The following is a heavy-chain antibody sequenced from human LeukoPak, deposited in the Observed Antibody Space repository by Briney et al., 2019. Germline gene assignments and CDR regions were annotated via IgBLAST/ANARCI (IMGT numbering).Heavy chain of an antibody. Sequence: GGSLRLSCAASGFTFSSYAMSWVRQAPGKGLEWVSAISGSGGSTYYADSVKGRFTISRDNSKNTLYLQMNSLRAEDTAVYYCAKGTRIVVVVAATRNYFDYWGQGTQVTVSS. J-gene: IGHJ4*02. CDR3: AKGTRIVVVVAATRNYFDY. CDR2: ISGSGGST. V-gene: IGHV3-23*01. D-gene: IGHD2-15*01. CDR1: GFTFSSYA.